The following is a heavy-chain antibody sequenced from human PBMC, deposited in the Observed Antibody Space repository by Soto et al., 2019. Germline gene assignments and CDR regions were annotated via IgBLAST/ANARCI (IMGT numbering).Heavy chain of an antibody. Sequence: SQTHRLRYAVYGGNFRDSYGSWIRQPPGKGLEWIGEINHNTNTIYNPSLTSRVTISVDTSKNHFSLKLTSVTAADTAVYLCARGERLFRGSFDPWGQGTLVTV. CDR2: INHNTNT. V-gene: IGHV4-34*01. D-gene: IGHD2-15*01. J-gene: IGHJ5*01. CDR1: GGNFRDSY. CDR3: ARGERLFRGSFDP.